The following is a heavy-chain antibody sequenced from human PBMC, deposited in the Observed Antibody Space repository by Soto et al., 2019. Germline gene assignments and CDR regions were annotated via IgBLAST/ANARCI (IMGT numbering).Heavy chain of an antibody. Sequence: PSGTLSLTCAVSDGSISSSNWWSWVRQPPGKGLEWIGYIYYSGSTYYNPSLKSRVTISVDTSKNQFSLKLSSVTAADTAVYYCARAPITIFGVVIHFDYWGQGTLVTVSS. CDR3: ARAPITIFGVVIHFDY. D-gene: IGHD3-3*01. CDR1: DGSISSSNW. J-gene: IGHJ4*02. V-gene: IGHV4-4*02. CDR2: IYYSGST.